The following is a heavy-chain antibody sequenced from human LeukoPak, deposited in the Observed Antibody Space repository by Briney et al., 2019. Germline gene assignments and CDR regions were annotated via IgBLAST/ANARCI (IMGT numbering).Heavy chain of an antibody. CDR3: AKDFVVRGVIYYGMDV. Sequence: GGTLRLFCAASGFTFDVYSMHWVRQASGKGLVGVSGISWNSGSIGDADSVKGRFTIARDNAKGSLYLQMNSLRAEDTALYYCAKDFVVRGVIYYGMDVWGQGTTVTASS. CDR2: ISWNSGSI. J-gene: IGHJ6*02. CDR1: GFTFDVYS. D-gene: IGHD3-10*01. V-gene: IGHV3-9*01.